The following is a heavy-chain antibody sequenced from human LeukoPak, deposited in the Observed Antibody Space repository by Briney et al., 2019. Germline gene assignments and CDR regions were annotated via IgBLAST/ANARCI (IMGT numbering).Heavy chain of an antibody. Sequence: SQALSLTCTVSGGSLSSSSYYWGWIRQPPGKGLEWIGSIYYSGSTYYNPSLKSRVTISVDRSKNQFSLKLSSVTAADTAVYYCARAGTYSYGYGDFDYWGQGTLVTVSS. CDR1: GGSLSSSSYY. D-gene: IGHD5-18*01. CDR2: IYYSGST. V-gene: IGHV4-39*07. J-gene: IGHJ4*02. CDR3: ARAGTYSYGYGDFDY.